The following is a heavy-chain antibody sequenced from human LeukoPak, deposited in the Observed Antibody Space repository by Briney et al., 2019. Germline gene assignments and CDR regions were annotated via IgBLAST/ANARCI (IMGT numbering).Heavy chain of an antibody. J-gene: IGHJ5*02. CDR1: GFTFSDYY. CDR3: ANKPAGFDP. D-gene: IGHD1-14*01. V-gene: IGHV3-23*01. CDR2: ITGSGDYT. Sequence: GGSLRLSCAASGFTFSDYYMSWIRQAPGKGLEWVSSITGSGDYTYYTDFVKGRFTISRDNSKNTLYLQMNSLRVEDTAVYYCANKPAGFDPWGQGTLVTVSS.